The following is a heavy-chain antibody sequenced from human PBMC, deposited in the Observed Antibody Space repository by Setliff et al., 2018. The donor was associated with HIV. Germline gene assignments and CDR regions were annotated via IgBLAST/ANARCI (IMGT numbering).Heavy chain of an antibody. CDR2: ISSSGSFT. CDR3: ARRGLRVPYGSGSYYSQREDFYYYFYMDV. D-gene: IGHD3-10*01. Sequence: PGGSLRLSCVVSGFNFSDDYMSWIRQAPGKGLEWVSYISSSGSFTNYADSVKGRFTISRDNAKNSLYLQMNSLRAEDTAVYYCARRGLRVPYGSGSYYSQREDFYYYFYMDVWGKGTTVTVSS. CDR1: GFNFSDDY. J-gene: IGHJ6*03. V-gene: IGHV3-11*03.